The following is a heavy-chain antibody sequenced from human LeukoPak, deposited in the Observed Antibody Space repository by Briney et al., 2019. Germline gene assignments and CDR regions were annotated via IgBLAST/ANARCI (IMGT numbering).Heavy chain of an antibody. Sequence: SKTLSLTCAVSGYSISSGYYWGWIRQPPGKGLEWIGSIYHSGSTYYNPSLKSRVTISVDTSKNQFSLKLSSKTAADTAVYYCAGDGADISFFGVVIYAFDICGQGTMVTVSS. J-gene: IGHJ3*02. CDR2: IYHSGST. V-gene: IGHV4-38-2*02. D-gene: IGHD3-3*01. CDR3: AGDGADISFFGVVIYAFDI. CDR1: GYSISSGYY.